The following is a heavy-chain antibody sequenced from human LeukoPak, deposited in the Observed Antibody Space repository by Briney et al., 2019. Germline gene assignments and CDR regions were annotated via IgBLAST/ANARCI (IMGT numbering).Heavy chain of an antibody. J-gene: IGHJ1*01. CDR1: GFTFSSYG. CDR3: AKDRLAARPLAFRAEYFQH. CDR2: ISYDGSNK. Sequence: GGSLRLSCAASGFTFSSYGMHWVRQAPGKGLEWVAVISYDGSNKYYADSVKGQFTISRDNSKNTLYLQMNSLRAEDTAVYYCAKDRLAARPLAFRAEYFQHWGQGTLVTVSS. D-gene: IGHD6-6*01. V-gene: IGHV3-30*18.